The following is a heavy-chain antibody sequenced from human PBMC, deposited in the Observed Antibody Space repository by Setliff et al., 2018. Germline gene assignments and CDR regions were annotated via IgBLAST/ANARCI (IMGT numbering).Heavy chain of an antibody. V-gene: IGHV3-7*01. CDR2: IKQDGSEK. D-gene: IGHD3-22*01. Sequence: PGESLKISCAASGFTFSSYWMSWVRQAPGKGLEWVANIKQDGSEKYYVDSVKGRFTISRDNAKNSLYLQMNSLRAEDTAVYYCARDLPDYYDSSGPRLDYWGQGTLVTVSS. J-gene: IGHJ4*02. CDR3: ARDLPDYYDSSGPRLDY. CDR1: GFTFSSYW.